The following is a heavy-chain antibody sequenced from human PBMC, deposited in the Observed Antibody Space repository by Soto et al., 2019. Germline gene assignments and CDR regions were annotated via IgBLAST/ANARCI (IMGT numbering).Heavy chain of an antibody. CDR2: ISAYNGNK. CDR3: ARTGGGMAARPLEY. CDR1: GYMFTTYG. D-gene: IGHD6-6*01. Sequence: QVQLVQSGGEVKKPGASVEVSCRTSGYMFTTYGMSWVRQAPGQGLEWMAWISAYNGNKKYAQKFQVRVTMTTDTSTSTVSMELRNPTSDDTGKYFCARTGGGMAARPLEYWGQGTLVTVSS. J-gene: IGHJ4*02. V-gene: IGHV1-18*04.